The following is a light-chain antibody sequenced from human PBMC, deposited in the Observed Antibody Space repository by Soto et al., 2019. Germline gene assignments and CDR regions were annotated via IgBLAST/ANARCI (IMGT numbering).Light chain of an antibody. CDR3: QQYDRWPPIT. CDR1: QSVAYS. V-gene: IGKV3-15*01. J-gene: IGKJ5*01. CDR2: GAS. Sequence: EIVMTQSPATLSVSPGERATLSCRASQSVAYSLAWYQQKPGQAPRLIIYGASTRATGIPARFSGSGSGTEFTLTISSLQSEDLAVYYCQQYDRWPPITFGQGTRLEIK.